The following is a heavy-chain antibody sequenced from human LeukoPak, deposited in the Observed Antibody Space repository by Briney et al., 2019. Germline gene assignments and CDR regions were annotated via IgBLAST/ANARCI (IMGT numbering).Heavy chain of an antibody. CDR2: ISGSASST. V-gene: IGHV3-21*01. Sequence: GGSLRLSCAASGFTFSNYSMNWVRQAPGKGLEWVSAISGSASSTYHADSVKGRFTISRDNAKNSLYLQMNSLRAEDTAVYYCARFQRGYSSGHDYWGQGTLVTVSS. CDR3: ARFQRGYSSGHDY. D-gene: IGHD5-18*01. CDR1: GFTFSNYS. J-gene: IGHJ4*02.